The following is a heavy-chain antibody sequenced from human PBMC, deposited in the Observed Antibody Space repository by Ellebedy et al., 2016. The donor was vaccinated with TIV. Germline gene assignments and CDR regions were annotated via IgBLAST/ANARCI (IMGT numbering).Heavy chain of an antibody. Sequence: GESLKISXAASGFTFSIAGMTWVRQAPGKGLEWVATIDFSGTGTYYVDSVKGRFIISRDNTKNLVFLQMNSLGVEDTAVYYCARDGSEWSRDHWGQGTLVTVAS. D-gene: IGHD3-3*01. CDR1: GFTFSIAG. CDR2: IDFSGTGT. J-gene: IGHJ4*02. V-gene: IGHV3-21*06. CDR3: ARDGSEWSRDH.